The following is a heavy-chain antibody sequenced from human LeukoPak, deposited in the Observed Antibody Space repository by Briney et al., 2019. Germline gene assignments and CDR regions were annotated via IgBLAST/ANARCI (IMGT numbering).Heavy chain of an antibody. D-gene: IGHD1-26*01. CDR3: ARGEWKLLSHYWSFDL. V-gene: IGHV6-1*01. Sequence: SQTLSLTCAISGDSVSSNSAAWDWIRQSPSRSLEWLGRTYYRSKWYNDYAVSVKSRITINPDTSKNQFSLQLNSVTPEDTAVYFCARGEWKLLSHYWSFDLWGRGTLVTVSS. CDR2: TYYRSKWYN. CDR1: GDSVSSNSAA. J-gene: IGHJ2*01.